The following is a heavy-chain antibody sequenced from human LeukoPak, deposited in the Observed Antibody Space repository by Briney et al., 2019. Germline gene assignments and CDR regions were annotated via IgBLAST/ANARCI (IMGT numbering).Heavy chain of an antibody. CDR2: IVVGSGNT. D-gene: IGHD6-19*01. CDR1: GFTFTSSA. V-gene: IGHV1-58*01. Sequence: SVKVSCKASGFTFTSSAVQGVRQARGQRLEWIGWIVVGSGNTNYAQKFQERVTITRDMSTSTAYMELSSLRSEDPAVYYCAADWGSGWYPAGYWGQGTLVTVSS. CDR3: AADWGSGWYPAGY. J-gene: IGHJ4*02.